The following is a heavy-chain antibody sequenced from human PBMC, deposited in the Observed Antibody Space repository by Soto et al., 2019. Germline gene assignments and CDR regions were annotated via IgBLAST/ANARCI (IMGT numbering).Heavy chain of an antibody. J-gene: IGHJ4*02. D-gene: IGHD3-22*01. CDR3: ARDRSMIVVVPGY. Sequence: GGSLRLSCAASGFTFNTYAMHWVRQAPGKGLEWVALISYDGSNKYYADSVKGRFTISRDNSKNTLYLQMNSLRADDTAIYYCARDRSMIVVVPGYWGQGTLVTVSS. V-gene: IGHV3-30-3*01. CDR2: ISYDGSNK. CDR1: GFTFNTYA.